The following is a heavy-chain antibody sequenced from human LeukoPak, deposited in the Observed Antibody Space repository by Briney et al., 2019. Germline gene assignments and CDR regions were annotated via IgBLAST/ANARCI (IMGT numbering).Heavy chain of an antibody. J-gene: IGHJ5*02. Sequence: ASVKVSCKASGYTFTTYGISWVRQAPGQGLEWMGWSSPYNGNTNYAQKLRGRVTMTTDTSTSTAYMELRSLRSDDTAVYYCARDDYGDSKGRFDPWGQGTLVTVSS. V-gene: IGHV1-18*01. CDR2: SSPYNGNT. CDR1: GYTFTTYG. D-gene: IGHD4-17*01. CDR3: ARDDYGDSKGRFDP.